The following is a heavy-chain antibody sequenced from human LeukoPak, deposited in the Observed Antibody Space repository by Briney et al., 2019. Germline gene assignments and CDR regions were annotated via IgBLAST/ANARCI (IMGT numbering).Heavy chain of an antibody. V-gene: IGHV4-39*07. Sequence: SETLSLTCTVSGGSISSSSYYWGWIRQPPGKGLEWIGSIYYSGSTYYNPSLKSRVTISVDTSKNQFSLKLSSVTAADTAVYYCARGRDYVWGSYRYYYYFDYWGQGTLVTVSS. CDR3: ARGRDYVWGSYRYYYYFDY. CDR1: GGSISSSSYY. D-gene: IGHD3-16*02. CDR2: IYYSGST. J-gene: IGHJ4*02.